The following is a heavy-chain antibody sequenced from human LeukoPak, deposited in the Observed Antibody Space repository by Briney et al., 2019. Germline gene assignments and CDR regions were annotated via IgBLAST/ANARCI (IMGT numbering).Heavy chain of an antibody. CDR3: ARGLYGSGKYYFDY. D-gene: IGHD3-10*01. V-gene: IGHV3-48*01. J-gene: IGHJ4*02. CDR2: ISSSSSTI. CDR1: GFTFSHYS. Sequence: GSLRLSCAASGFTFSHYSINWVRQALGKGLEWVSYISSSSSTIYYADSVKGRFTISRDNAKNSLYLQMNSLRAEDTAVYYCARGLYGSGKYYFDYWGQGTLVTVSS.